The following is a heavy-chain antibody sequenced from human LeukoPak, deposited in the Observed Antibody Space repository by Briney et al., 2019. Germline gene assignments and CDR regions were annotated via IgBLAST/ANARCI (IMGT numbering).Heavy chain of an antibody. CDR3: ASQYCSGGSCYRNLDY. Sequence: SETLSLTCTVSGGSISSSSYYWGWIRQPPGKGLEWNGSIYYSGSTYYNPSLKSRVTITVDTSKNQYSLKLSSVTAADTAVYYCASQYCSGGSCYRNLDYWGQGTLVTVSS. J-gene: IGHJ4*02. CDR1: GGSISSSSYY. CDR2: IYYSGST. V-gene: IGHV4-39*01. D-gene: IGHD2-15*01.